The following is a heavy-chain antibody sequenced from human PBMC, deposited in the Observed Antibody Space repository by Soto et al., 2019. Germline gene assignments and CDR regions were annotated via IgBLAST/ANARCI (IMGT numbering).Heavy chain of an antibody. CDR2: IWYDGSNK. CDR3: ARDSRLLLLSNWFDP. D-gene: IGHD3-22*01. V-gene: IGHV3-33*01. CDR1: GFTFSSYG. Sequence: QVQLVESGGGVVQPGRSLRLSCAASGFTFSSYGMHWVRQAPGKGLEWVAVIWYDGSNKYYADSVKGRFTISRDNSKNTLYLQMNSLRAEDTAVYYCARDSRLLLLSNWFDPWGQGTLVTVSS. J-gene: IGHJ5*02.